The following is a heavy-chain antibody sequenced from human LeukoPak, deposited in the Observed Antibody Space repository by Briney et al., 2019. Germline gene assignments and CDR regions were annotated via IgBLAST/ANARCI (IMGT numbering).Heavy chain of an antibody. CDR3: ARLDSGIAARPFDY. Sequence: SESLSLTCAVYGGSFSGYYWSWIRQPPGKGLEWIGEINHSGSTNYNPSLKSRVTISVDTSKNQFSLKLSSVTAADTAVYYCARLDSGIAARPFDYWGQGTLVTVSS. CDR1: GGSFSGYY. J-gene: IGHJ4*02. V-gene: IGHV4-34*01. CDR2: INHSGST. D-gene: IGHD6-6*01.